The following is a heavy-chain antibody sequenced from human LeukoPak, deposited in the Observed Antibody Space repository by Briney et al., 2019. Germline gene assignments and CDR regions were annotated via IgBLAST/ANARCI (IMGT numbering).Heavy chain of an antibody. CDR1: GFTFSSYA. CDR2: ISYDGSNK. Sequence: GGSLRLSCAASGFTFSSYAMHWVRQAPGKGLEWVAVISYDGSNKYYADSVKGRFTISRDNSKNTLYLQMNSLRAEDTAMYYCARFPIAAAGYFDYWGQGTLVTVSS. CDR3: ARFPIAAAGYFDY. D-gene: IGHD6-13*01. J-gene: IGHJ4*02. V-gene: IGHV3-30-3*01.